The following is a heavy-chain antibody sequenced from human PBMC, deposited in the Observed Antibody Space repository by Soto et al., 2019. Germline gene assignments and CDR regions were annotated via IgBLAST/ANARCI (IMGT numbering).Heavy chain of an antibody. Sequence: SVKVSCKVSGYTLTELSMHWVRQAPGKGLEWMGGFDPEDGETIYAQKFQGRVTITRDTSASTAYMELSSLRSEDTAVYYCARGCGGGSCYPNWFDPWGQGTLVTVSS. D-gene: IGHD2-15*01. J-gene: IGHJ5*02. CDR2: FDPEDGET. V-gene: IGHV1-24*01. CDR1: GYTLTELS. CDR3: ARGCGGGSCYPNWFDP.